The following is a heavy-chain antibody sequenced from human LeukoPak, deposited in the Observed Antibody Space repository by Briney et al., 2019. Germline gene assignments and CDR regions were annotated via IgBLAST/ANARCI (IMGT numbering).Heavy chain of an antibody. CDR1: GYTFTDYY. Sequence: ASVKISCKASGYTFTDYYMHWVQQAPGKGLEWMGRVDPVDGEAIYAPNFRDKITLTADTSTDTVYMKLSSLTSEDTAVYYCSTGMTSGDYRGQGTLVTVSS. CDR3: STGMTSGDY. V-gene: IGHV1-69-2*01. CDR2: VDPVDGEA. D-gene: IGHD1-14*01. J-gene: IGHJ4*02.